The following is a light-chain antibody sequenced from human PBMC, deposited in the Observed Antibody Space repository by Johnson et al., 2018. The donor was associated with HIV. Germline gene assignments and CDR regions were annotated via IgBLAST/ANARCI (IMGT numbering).Light chain of an antibody. Sequence: QSVLTQPPSVSAAPGQRVTISCSGSSFNIGINFVSWYQQVPGTAPKLLICESNKRPSGIPNRFSGSTSGTSATLGITGLQTGDEADYYCGTWDSRRSVYVFGTGTKVTDL. V-gene: IGLV1-51*02. CDR2: ESN. CDR3: GTWDSRRSVYV. J-gene: IGLJ1*01. CDR1: SFNIGINF.